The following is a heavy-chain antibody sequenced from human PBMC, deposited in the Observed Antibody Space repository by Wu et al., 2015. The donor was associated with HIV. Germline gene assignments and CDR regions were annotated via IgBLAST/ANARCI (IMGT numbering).Heavy chain of an antibody. V-gene: IGHV1-69*05. D-gene: IGHD6-13*01. CDR1: GGTFSSYA. CDR3: VSWGLYSSSLAGGMDV. Sequence: QVQLVQSGAEVKKPGSSVKVSCKASGGTFSSYAISWVRQAPGQGLEWMGGIIPIFGTANYAQKFQGRVTITTDESTSTAYMELSSLRSEDTAVYYCVSWGLYSSSLAGGMDVWGQGTTVTVSS. J-gene: IGHJ6*02. CDR2: IIPIFGTA.